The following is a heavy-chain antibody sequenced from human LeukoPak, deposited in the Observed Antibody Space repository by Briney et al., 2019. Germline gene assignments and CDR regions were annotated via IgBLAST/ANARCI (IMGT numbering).Heavy chain of an antibody. J-gene: IGHJ6*02. Sequence: SETLSLTCTVSGGSISSYYWSWIRQPPGKGLEWIGYIYYSGSTNYNHSLKSRVTISVDTSKNQFSLKLSSVTAADTAVYYCADRENYCTNGVCYSDGMDVWGQGTTVTVSS. D-gene: IGHD2-8*01. V-gene: IGHV4-59*12. CDR3: ADRENYCTNGVCYSDGMDV. CDR2: IYYSGST. CDR1: GGSISSYY.